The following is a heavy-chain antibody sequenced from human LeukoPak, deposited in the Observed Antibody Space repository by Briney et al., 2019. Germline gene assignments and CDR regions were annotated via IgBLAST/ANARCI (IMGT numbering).Heavy chain of an antibody. Sequence: PGGSLRLSCAASGFTFSSHRMNWVRQAPGKGLEWVSSIDGTSNYIYYADSVKGRFTISRDNAKNSLYLQMNSLRAEDTAVYYCAREQIDTISWPFGIDYWGQGTLVTVSS. D-gene: IGHD6-13*01. CDR2: IDGTSNYI. V-gene: IGHV3-21*01. J-gene: IGHJ4*02. CDR1: GFTFSSHR. CDR3: AREQIDTISWPFGIDY.